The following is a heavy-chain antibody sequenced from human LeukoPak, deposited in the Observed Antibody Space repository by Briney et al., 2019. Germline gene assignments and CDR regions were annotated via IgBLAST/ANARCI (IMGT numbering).Heavy chain of an antibody. D-gene: IGHD4-17*01. CDR2: ISGGGSTI. J-gene: IGHJ6*02. V-gene: IGHV3-48*03. CDR3: ASDYGDYVGHYYHGMDV. CDR1: GFTFSSYE. Sequence: GGSLRLSCAASGFTFSSYEMNWVRQAPGKGLEWISYISGGGSTIYYADSVKGRFTISRDNAKNSLYLQMNSLRVEDTAVYYCASDYGDYVGHYYHGMDVWGQGTTVTVSS.